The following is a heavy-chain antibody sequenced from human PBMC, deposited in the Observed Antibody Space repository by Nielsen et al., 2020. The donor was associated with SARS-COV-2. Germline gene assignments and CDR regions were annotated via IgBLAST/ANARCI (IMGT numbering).Heavy chain of an antibody. CDR2: IYYSGST. Sequence: LRLSCTVSGGSVSSGSYYWSWIRQPPGKGLEWIGYIYYSGSTYYNPSLKGRVTISVDTSKNQFSLKLSSVTAADTAVYYCARANYDYVWGSFSYYMDGWGKGTTVTVSS. D-gene: IGHD3-16*01. V-gene: IGHV4-30-4*01. J-gene: IGHJ6*03. CDR1: GGSVSSGSYY. CDR3: ARANYDYVWGSFSYYMDG.